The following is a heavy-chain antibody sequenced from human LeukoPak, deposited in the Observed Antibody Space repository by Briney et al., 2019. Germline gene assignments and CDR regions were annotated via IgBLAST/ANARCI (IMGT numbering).Heavy chain of an antibody. CDR1: GFTFSSYA. CDR2: ISGSGGST. CDR3: AKATPDDFWSGYYPMDV. Sequence: GGSLRLSCAASGFTFSSYAMSWVRQAPGKGLERVSAISGSGGSTYYADSVKGRFTTSRDNSKNTLYLQMNSLRAEDTAVYYCAKATPDDFWSGYYPMDVWGQGTTVTVSS. J-gene: IGHJ6*02. D-gene: IGHD3-3*01. V-gene: IGHV3-23*01.